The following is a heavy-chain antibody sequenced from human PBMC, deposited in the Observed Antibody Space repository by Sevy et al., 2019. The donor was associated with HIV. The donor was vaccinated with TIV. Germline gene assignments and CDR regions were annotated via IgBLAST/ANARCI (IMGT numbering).Heavy chain of an antibody. D-gene: IGHD2-8*01. CDR2: ISGSSGTI. J-gene: IGHJ4*02. CDR1: GFTFSTYS. V-gene: IGHV3-48*01. CDR3: ARDPRMYGDYLLAYFDY. Sequence: GGSLRLSCAASGFTFSTYSMNWVRQAPGRGLEWLSYISGSSGTIYYADSVKGRFTISRDNAKNSLFLQMDSLRAEDTAVYYCARDPRMYGDYLLAYFDYWGQGTLVTVSS.